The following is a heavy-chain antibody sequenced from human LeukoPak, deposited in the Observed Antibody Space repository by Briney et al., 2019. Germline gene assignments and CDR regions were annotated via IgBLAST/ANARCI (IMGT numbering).Heavy chain of an antibody. CDR1: GYTFTSYV. J-gene: IGHJ4*02. V-gene: IGHV1-18*01. CDR3: ARDRGSGSFPGALY. CDR2: ISAYNGNT. Sequence: SVKVSCKPAGYTFTSYVISWLRQAPGQGLDWMGWISAYNGNTNYAQKLQGRVTMTTDTSTSTAYMELRSLRSDDTAVYYCARDRGSGSFPGALYWGQGTLVTVSS. D-gene: IGHD1-26*01.